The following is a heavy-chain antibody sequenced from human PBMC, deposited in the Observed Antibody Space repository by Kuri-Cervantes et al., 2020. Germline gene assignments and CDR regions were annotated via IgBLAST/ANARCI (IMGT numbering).Heavy chain of an antibody. V-gene: IGHV4-4*07. J-gene: IGHJ4*02. Sequence: ESLKISCTVSGGSISSYYWSWIRQPAGKGLEWIGRIYTSGSTNYNPSLKSRVTISVDKSKNQFSLKLSSVTAADTAVYYCGSMFSGYAYVDHWGQGTPVTVSS. CDR2: IYTSGST. CDR1: GGSISSYY. D-gene: IGHD5-12*01. CDR3: GSMFSGYAYVDH.